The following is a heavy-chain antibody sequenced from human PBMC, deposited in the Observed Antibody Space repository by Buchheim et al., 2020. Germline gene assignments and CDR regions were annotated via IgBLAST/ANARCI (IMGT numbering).Heavy chain of an antibody. J-gene: IGHJ4*02. D-gene: IGHD1-26*01. CDR2: IISSSSYT. CDR1: GFTFSDYY. CDR3: ARRKVGATTFLDY. Sequence: QVQLVESGGGLVKPGGSLRLSCAASGFTFSDYYMSWIRQAPGKGLEWVSYIISSSSYTNYADSVKCRFTISRDNPQNSLYLQMNSLRAEDTAVYYCARRKVGATTFLDYWGQGTL. V-gene: IGHV3-11*06.